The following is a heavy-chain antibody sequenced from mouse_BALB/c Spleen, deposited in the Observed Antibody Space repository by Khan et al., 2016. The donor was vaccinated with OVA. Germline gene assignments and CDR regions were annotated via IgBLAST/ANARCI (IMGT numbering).Heavy chain of an antibody. CDR1: GYSITSGYV. J-gene: IGHJ2*01. D-gene: IGHD1-2*01. CDR2: ISHSGST. Sequence: VQLVESGPGLVKPSQSLSLTCTATGYSITSGYVWNWIRQPPGNILELMGYISHSGSTNYNPSLKSRISFTRDTSKNHSFLQLNSVTTEDTATYNCAKTARIDYWGQGTTLTVSS. CDR3: AKTARIDY. V-gene: IGHV3-1*01.